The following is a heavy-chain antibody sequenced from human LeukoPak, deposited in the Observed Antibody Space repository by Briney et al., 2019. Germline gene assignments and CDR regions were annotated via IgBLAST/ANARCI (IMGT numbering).Heavy chain of an antibody. CDR1: GFTFSNAW. V-gene: IGHV3-21*01. D-gene: IGHD1-26*01. CDR2: ISSSSSYI. Sequence: GGSLRLSCAASGFTFSNAWMSWVRQAPGKGLEWVSSISSSSSYIYYADSVKGRFTISRDNAKNSLYLQMNSLRAEDTAVYYCATSSPRWELPNFDYWGQGTLVTVSS. J-gene: IGHJ4*02. CDR3: ATSSPRWELPNFDY.